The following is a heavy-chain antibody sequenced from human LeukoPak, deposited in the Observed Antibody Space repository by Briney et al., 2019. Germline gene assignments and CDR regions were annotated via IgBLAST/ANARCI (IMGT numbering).Heavy chain of an antibody. D-gene: IGHD3-22*01. CDR2: IIHSSDAI. V-gene: IGHV3-48*02. J-gene: IGHJ4*02. CDR3: ARASPSGYDY. CDR1: GFTFSTYG. Sequence: AGSPRFSCAASGFTFSTYGMNWLRQAPGKGLEWVSYIIHSSDAIYYQDSVKGRFTIARDNAKNSLYLQRNSLRDEDTAVYYCARASPSGYDYWGQGTLVTVSS.